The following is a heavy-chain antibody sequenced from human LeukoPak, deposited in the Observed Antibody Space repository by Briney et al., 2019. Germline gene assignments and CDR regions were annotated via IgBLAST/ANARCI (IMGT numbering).Heavy chain of an antibody. Sequence: GASVKVSCKASGGTFSSYAISWVRQAPGQGLEWLGIINPSGGSTTYAQKFQGRVTMTRDTSTSTVYMELSSLRSEDTAVYYCARSAVIRTYYGMDVWGQGTTVTVSS. CDR1: GGTFSSYA. CDR3: ARSAVIRTYYGMDV. J-gene: IGHJ6*02. CDR2: INPSGGST. V-gene: IGHV1-46*01. D-gene: IGHD2-21*01.